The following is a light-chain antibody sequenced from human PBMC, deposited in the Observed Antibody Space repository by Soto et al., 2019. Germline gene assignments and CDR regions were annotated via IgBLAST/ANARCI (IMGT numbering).Light chain of an antibody. V-gene: IGLV2-14*03. CDR1: SSDVDGYNY. J-gene: IGLJ2*01. CDR3: SSYTSTRTL. Sequence: QSVLTQPASVSGSPGQSITISCTGTSSDVDGYNYVSWYQQHPGKAPKLMIYDVSNRPSGVSNRFSGSKSGNTASLTISGLQAEDEADYYCSSYTSTRTLFGGGTKVTVL. CDR2: DVS.